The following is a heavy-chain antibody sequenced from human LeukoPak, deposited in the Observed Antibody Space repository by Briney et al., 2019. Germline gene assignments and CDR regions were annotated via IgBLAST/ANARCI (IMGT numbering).Heavy chain of an antibody. CDR1: GGSISSSY. CDR3: SRLDGYGSGSFFDY. CDR2: IYSIGST. Sequence: PSETLSLTCTVSGGSISSSYWSWIRQPPGKGLEWIGYIYSIGSTNYNPSLKSRVIIPVDTYKNQFSLKLSSVTAADTAVYYYSRLDGYGSGSFFDYWGQGTLVTVSS. D-gene: IGHD3-10*01. J-gene: IGHJ4*02. V-gene: IGHV4-59*08.